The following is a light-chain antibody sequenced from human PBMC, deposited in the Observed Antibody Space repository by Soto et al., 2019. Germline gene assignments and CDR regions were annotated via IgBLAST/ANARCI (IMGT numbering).Light chain of an antibody. Sequence: QLVLTQSPSASASLGASVKLTCTLSSGHSSYAIAWHQQQPEKGPRYLMKLNSDGSHSKGDGIPDRFSGSSSGAERYLTISSHQSEDEADYYCQTWGTGTVVFGGGTQLTVL. V-gene: IGLV4-69*01. CDR2: LNSDGSH. J-gene: IGLJ2*01. CDR3: QTWGTGTVV. CDR1: SGHSSYA.